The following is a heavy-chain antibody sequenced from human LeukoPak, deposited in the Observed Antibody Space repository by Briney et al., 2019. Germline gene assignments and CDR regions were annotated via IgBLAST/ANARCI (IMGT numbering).Heavy chain of an antibody. CDR1: GFTFSSYG. Sequence: PGRSLRLSCAASGFTFSSYGMHWVRQAPGKGLEWVAVISYDGSNKYYADSVKGRFTISSDNSKNTLYLQMNSLRAEDTAVYYCAKDLPWFDPWGQGTLVTVSS. J-gene: IGHJ5*02. CDR3: AKDLPWFDP. V-gene: IGHV3-30*18. CDR2: ISYDGSNK.